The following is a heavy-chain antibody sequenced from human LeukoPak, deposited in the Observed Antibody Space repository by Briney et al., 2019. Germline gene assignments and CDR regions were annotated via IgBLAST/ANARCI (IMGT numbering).Heavy chain of an antibody. CDR2: IIPILGIA. V-gene: IGHV1-69*04. J-gene: IGHJ6*02. D-gene: IGHD3-9*01. CDR3: ARGSRAYYDILTGYSNPYYYGMDV. Sequence: SVKVSCKASGGTFSSYAISWVRQAPGQGLEWMGRIIPILGIANYAQKFQGRVTITADKSTSTAYMELSSLRSEDTAVYYCARGSRAYYDILTGYSNPYYYGMDVWGQGTTVTVSS. CDR1: GGTFSSYA.